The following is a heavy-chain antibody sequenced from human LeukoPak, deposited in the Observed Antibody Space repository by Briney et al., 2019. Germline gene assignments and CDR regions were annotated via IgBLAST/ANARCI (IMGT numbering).Heavy chain of an antibody. CDR1: GFTVSSTY. CDR3: AKEGRSLQTY. V-gene: IGHV3-53*01. D-gene: IGHD5-24*01. J-gene: IGHJ4*02. CDR2: IYSGGNI. Sequence: GGSLRLSCAASGFTVSSTYMSWVRQAPGKGLEWVSVIYSGGNIYYIDSVKGRFTISRDNAKNSLYLQMNSLRVEDTAVYYCAKEGRSLQTYWGQGTLVTVSS.